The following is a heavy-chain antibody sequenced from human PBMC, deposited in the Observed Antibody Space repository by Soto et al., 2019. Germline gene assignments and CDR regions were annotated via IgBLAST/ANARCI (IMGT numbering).Heavy chain of an antibody. V-gene: IGHV1-8*01. J-gene: IGHJ6*02. CDR1: GYTFTSYD. Sequence: QVQLVQSGAEVKKPGASVKVSCKASGYTFTSYDINWVRQATGQGLEWMGWMNPNSGNTGYEQKLQGRGTMTRKTYISTAYMELSSLRSEDTAVYYCARMSGVRFLEWGSGRRYYGMDVWGQGTTVTVSS. CDR3: ARMSGVRFLEWGSGRRYYGMDV. D-gene: IGHD3-3*01. CDR2: MNPNSGNT.